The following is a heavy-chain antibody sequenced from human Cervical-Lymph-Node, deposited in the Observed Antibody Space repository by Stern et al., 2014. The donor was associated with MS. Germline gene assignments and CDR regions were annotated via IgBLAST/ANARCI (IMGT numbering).Heavy chain of an antibody. CDR3: ARSGATDY. Sequence: EVQLVESGGGLVQPGGSLRLSCAASGFTFSSYWMHWVRQAPGRGLVWVSRIDEDGTSTTYADSVKGRFTVSRDNAKNTLYLQMNSLRAEDTAVYYCARSGATDYWGQGTLVTVSS. J-gene: IGHJ4*02. D-gene: IGHD3-10*01. CDR2: IDEDGTST. V-gene: IGHV3-74*02. CDR1: GFTFSSYW.